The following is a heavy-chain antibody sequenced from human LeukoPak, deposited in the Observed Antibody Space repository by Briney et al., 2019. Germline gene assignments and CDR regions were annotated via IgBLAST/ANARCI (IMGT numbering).Heavy chain of an antibody. CDR2: ISGSGGST. Sequence: GGSLRPSCAASGFTFSSYAMSWVRQAPGKGLEWVSAISGSGGSTYYADSVKGRFTISRDNSKNTLYLQMNSLRAEDTAVYYCAKDRVVVTTTDTDYWGQGTLVTVSS. D-gene: IGHD3-22*01. CDR1: GFTFSSYA. V-gene: IGHV3-23*01. CDR3: AKDRVVVTTTDTDY. J-gene: IGHJ4*02.